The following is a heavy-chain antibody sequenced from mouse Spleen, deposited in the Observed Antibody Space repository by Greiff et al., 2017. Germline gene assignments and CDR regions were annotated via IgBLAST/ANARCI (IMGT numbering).Heavy chain of an antibody. D-gene: IGHD2-13*01. CDR3: ARSPSVTRAWFAY. V-gene: IGHV1-85*01. CDR1: GYTFTSYD. J-gene: IGHJ3*01. Sequence: VHLVESGPELVKPGASVKLSCKASGYTFTSYDINWVKQRPGQGLEWIGWIYPRDGSTKYNEKFKGKATLTVDTSSSTAYMELHSLTSEDSAVYFCARSPSVTRAWFAYWGQGTLVTVSA. CDR2: IYPRDGST.